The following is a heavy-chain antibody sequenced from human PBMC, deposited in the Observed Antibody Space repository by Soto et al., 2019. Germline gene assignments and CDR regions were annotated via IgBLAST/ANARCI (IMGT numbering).Heavy chain of an antibody. Sequence: QVQLVQSGAEVKKSGASVKVSCQVSGDTFSGYYMHWVRQAPGQGLEWMGWINPNGGGTNYAQKFQGRVTLTRDTSISTVYMELSRLTSDDTAVYYCARDGVAVAGSQNSLDTWGQGTLVAVSS. D-gene: IGHD6-19*01. CDR3: ARDGVAVAGSQNSLDT. J-gene: IGHJ5*02. CDR1: GDTFSGYY. V-gene: IGHV1-2*02. CDR2: INPNGGGT.